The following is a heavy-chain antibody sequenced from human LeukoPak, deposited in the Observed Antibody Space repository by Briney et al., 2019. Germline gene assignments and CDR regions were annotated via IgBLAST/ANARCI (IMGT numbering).Heavy chain of an antibody. V-gene: IGHV3-30*04. Sequence: SGGSLRLSCAASGFTFSSYPLHWVRHAPGKGLQWVAVISYDGSNKYYADSVKGRFSISRDNSKNTLFLQMNSLRAKDTGVYYCARDYSSGWHGGYWGQGTLVTVSS. D-gene: IGHD6-19*01. J-gene: IGHJ4*02. CDR2: ISYDGSNK. CDR3: ARDYSSGWHGGY. CDR1: GFTFSSYP.